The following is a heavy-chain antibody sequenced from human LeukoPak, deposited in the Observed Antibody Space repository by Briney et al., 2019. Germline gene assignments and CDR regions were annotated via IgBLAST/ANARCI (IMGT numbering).Heavy chain of an antibody. J-gene: IGHJ4*02. Sequence: GGSMRLSCAAYGFTFSSYAMSWVRQAPGKGREWVSAIGGSGGSTYYADSVKGRFTISRDNSKNTLYLQMNSLRAEDTAVYYCAKGMRYFDYWGQGTLVTVSS. CDR1: GFTFSSYA. CDR3: AKGMRYFDY. V-gene: IGHV3-23*01. CDR2: IGGSGGST.